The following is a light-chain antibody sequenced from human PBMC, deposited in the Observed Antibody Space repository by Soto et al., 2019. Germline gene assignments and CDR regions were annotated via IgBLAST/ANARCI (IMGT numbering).Light chain of an antibody. Sequence: DIQMTQSPSSLSASVGDRVTITCRASQSISSYLNWYQQKPGKAPKLLIYSASRFQGGVPSRFRGTGSGTDFTLNITALQPDDSATYYCQQCHSYPRTFGQGTKVEIK. V-gene: IGKV1-39*01. CDR1: QSISSY. CDR2: SAS. CDR3: QQCHSYPRT. J-gene: IGKJ1*01.